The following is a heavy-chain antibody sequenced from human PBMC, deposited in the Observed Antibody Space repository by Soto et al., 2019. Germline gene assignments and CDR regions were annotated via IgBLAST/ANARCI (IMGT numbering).Heavy chain of an antibody. J-gene: IGHJ4*02. D-gene: IGHD3-22*01. CDR2: IRAKTNNYAT. Sequence: PGGSMRLSCAAAGLTFRDSGRHWVRQASGKRLEWVGRIRAKTNNYATAYTASVKGRFSISRDDSKSMAYLQMSSLQTEDTAVYYCARHTDYYDSSGYWGWGLGTLVTVSS. V-gene: IGHV3-73*01. CDR1: GLTFRDSG. CDR3: ARHTDYYDSSGYWG.